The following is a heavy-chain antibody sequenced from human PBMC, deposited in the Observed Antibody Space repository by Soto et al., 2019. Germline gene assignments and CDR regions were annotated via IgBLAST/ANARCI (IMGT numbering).Heavy chain of an antibody. V-gene: IGHV4-59*13. CDR2: MYNTGRT. CDR1: GRYIGEYY. J-gene: IGHJ6*02. D-gene: IGHD2-21*02. CDR3: ARDLWGYCGTDCYPLDV. Sequence: SDNLLMTFTVSGRYIGEYYWSWVWPPPGKGLEWIGYMYNTGRTVYNPSFKSRVTISVDTSKNQFSLKLNSVTAADTAVYYCARDLWGYCGTDCYPLDVWGQGTTVTV.